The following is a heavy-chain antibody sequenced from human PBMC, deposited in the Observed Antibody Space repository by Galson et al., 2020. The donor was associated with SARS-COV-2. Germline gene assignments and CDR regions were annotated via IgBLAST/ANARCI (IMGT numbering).Heavy chain of an antibody. V-gene: IGHV1-2*02. Sequence: GESLKISCKASGYTFTGYYMHWVRQAPGQGLEWMGWINPNSGGTNYAQKFQGRVTMTRDTSISTAYMELSRLRSDDTAVYYCASPYDGAFDAFDIWGQGTMVTVSS. D-gene: IGHD1-26*01. CDR3: ASPYDGAFDAFDI. CDR2: INPNSGGT. J-gene: IGHJ3*02. CDR1: GYTFTGYY.